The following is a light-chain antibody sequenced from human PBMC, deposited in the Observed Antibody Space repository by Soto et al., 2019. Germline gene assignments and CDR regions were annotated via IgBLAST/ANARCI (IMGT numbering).Light chain of an antibody. CDR2: DVS. CDR1: SSDVGGYNY. V-gene: IGLV2-14*01. J-gene: IGLJ2*01. Sequence: QSALTQPASVSGSPGQSITIPCTGTSSDVGGYNYVSWYQQHPGKAPKLLIYDVSNRPSGVSNRFSVSKSGNTASLTISGLQAEDEADYYCSSYTISSTVVFGGVTKVTVL. CDR3: SSYTISSTVV.